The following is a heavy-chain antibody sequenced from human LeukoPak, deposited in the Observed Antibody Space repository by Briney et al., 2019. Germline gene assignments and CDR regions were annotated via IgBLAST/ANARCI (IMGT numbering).Heavy chain of an antibody. D-gene: IGHD6-6*01. J-gene: IGHJ3*02. CDR3: ARDWSSSSSAVGGQGAFDI. V-gene: IGHV4-39*07. CDR1: GGSISSSSYY. Sequence: PSETLSLTCTVSGGSISSSSYYWGWIRQPPGKGLEWIGSIYYSGSTYYNPSLKSRVTISVDTSKNQFSLKLSSVTAADTAVYYCARDWSSSSSAVGGQGAFDIWGQGTMVTVSS. CDR2: IYYSGST.